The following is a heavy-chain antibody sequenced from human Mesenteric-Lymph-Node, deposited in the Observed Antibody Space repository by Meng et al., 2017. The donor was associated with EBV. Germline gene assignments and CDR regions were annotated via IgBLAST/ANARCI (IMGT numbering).Heavy chain of an antibody. J-gene: IGHJ1*01. CDR3: AKVVPAVKKGYFLH. Sequence: QDQLQQWGSGLLKPSETLSLTCAVYGGSFSDYYWSWIRQTPGKGLEWIGEIYNTGNTNYNPSLKSRITMSVDTSKNQFSLKLSSVTAADTALYYCAKVVPAVKKGYFLHWGQGTLVTVSS. CDR2: IYNTGNT. V-gene: IGHV4-34*01. CDR1: GGSFSDYY. D-gene: IGHD6-19*01.